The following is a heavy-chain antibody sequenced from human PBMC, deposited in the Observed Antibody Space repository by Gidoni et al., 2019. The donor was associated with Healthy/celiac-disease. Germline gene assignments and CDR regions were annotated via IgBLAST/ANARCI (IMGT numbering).Heavy chain of an antibody. CDR3: ARDLRFLEWLQIDY. CDR2: IWYDGSNK. D-gene: IGHD3-3*01. CDR1: GFTFSSYG. Sequence: QVQLVESGGGVVQPGRSLRPSCAASGFTFSSYGMHWVRQAPGKGLEWVAVIWYDGSNKYYADSVKGRFTISRDNSKNTLYLQMNSLRAEDTAVYYCARDLRFLEWLQIDYWGQGTLVTVSS. V-gene: IGHV3-33*08. J-gene: IGHJ4*02.